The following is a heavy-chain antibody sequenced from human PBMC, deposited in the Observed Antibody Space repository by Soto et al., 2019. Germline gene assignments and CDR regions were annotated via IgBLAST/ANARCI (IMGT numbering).Heavy chain of an antibody. D-gene: IGHD6-13*01. CDR2: IYHSGST. J-gene: IGHJ6*02. V-gene: IGHV4-38-2*02. Sequence: SETLSLTCTVSGYSISSGYYWGWIRQPPGKGLEWIGSIYHSGSTYYNPSLKSRVTISVDTSKNQFSLKLSSVTAADTAVYYCARIGYSSSWYYYYGMDVWGQGTTVTVSS. CDR3: ARIGYSSSWYYYYGMDV. CDR1: GYSISSGYY.